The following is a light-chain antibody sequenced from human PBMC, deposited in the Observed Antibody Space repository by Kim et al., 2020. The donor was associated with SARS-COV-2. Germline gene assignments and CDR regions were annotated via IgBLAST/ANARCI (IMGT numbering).Light chain of an antibody. V-gene: IGKV3-11*01. CDR1: QSVSIH. CDR2: DAS. J-gene: IGKJ4*01. CDR3: QQRSNWPPLT. Sequence: EIVLTQSPATLSLSPGERATLSCRASQSVSIHLAWYQQKPGQAPRLLIYDASNRATGIPARFSGSGSGTDFTLTISSLEPEDFAVYYCQQRSNWPPLTFGGGTKVDIK.